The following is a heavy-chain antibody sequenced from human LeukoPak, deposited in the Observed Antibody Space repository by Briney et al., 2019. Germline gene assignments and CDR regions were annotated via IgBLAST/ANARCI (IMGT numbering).Heavy chain of an antibody. Sequence: GGSLRLSRAASGFTVSSNYMSWVRQAPGKGLEWVSVIYSGGSTYYADSVKGRFTISRDNSKNTLYLQMNSLRAEDTAVYYCARGEGYYDSSGYSPFSHWGQGTLVTVSS. V-gene: IGHV3-53*01. CDR3: ARGEGYYDSSGYSPFSH. CDR1: GFTVSSNY. J-gene: IGHJ4*02. CDR2: IYSGGST. D-gene: IGHD3-22*01.